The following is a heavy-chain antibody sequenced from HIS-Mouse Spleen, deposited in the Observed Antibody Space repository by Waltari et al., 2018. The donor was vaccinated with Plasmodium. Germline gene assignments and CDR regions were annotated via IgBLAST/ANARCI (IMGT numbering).Heavy chain of an antibody. V-gene: IGHV1-2*02. Sequence: QVQLVQSGAEVKKPGASVKVSCKASGYTFTGYYMHWVRQAPGQGLEWMGWINPNSGGTYYAQKFQGRVTMTRDTSISTAYMELSRLRSDYTAVYYCARDLAAAGHFDYWGQGTLVTVSS. D-gene: IGHD6-13*01. J-gene: IGHJ4*02. CDR1: GYTFTGYY. CDR3: ARDLAAAGHFDY. CDR2: INPNSGGT.